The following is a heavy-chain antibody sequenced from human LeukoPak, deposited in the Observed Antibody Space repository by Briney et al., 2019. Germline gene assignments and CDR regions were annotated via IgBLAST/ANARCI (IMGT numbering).Heavy chain of an antibody. CDR1: GGSISSGDYY. J-gene: IGHJ5*02. D-gene: IGHD1-26*01. V-gene: IGHV4-30-4*01. CDR2: IYYSGGT. CDR3: ARAPLRSSVPCWFDP. Sequence: SQTLSLTCTVSGGSISSGDYYWSWIRQPPGKGLEWIGYIYYSGGTYYNPSLKSRFTISVDTPKNQFSLKLSSVTAADTAVYYCARAPLRSSVPCWFDPWGQGTLVTVSS.